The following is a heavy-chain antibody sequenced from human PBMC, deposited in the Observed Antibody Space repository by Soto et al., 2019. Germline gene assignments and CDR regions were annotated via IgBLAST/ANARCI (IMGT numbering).Heavy chain of an antibody. Sequence: SETLSLTCAVSGGSIGGVGYSWSWIRQPPGGGLEWIGYMSHSGTFLKSPSLKTRLTMSLDMSKNQFSLPLNSMTAADTAVYYCARAQFYSGSGNYNNLMFDAWGQGIQVTVSS. CDR2: MSHSGTF. CDR3: ARAQFYSGSGNYNNLMFDA. J-gene: IGHJ5*02. D-gene: IGHD3-10*01. V-gene: IGHV4-30-2*01. CDR1: GGSIGGVGYS.